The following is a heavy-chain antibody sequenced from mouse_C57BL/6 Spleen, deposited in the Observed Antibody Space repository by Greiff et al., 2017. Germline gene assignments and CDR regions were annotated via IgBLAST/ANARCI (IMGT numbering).Heavy chain of an antibody. D-gene: IGHD2-1*01. CDR1: GYTFTDYN. CDR3: AKDGKRGAWFAY. Sequence: VQLQQSGPELVKPGASVKMSCKASGYTFTDYNMHWVKQSHGKSLEWIGYINPNNGGTSYNQKFKGKATLTVNKSSSTAYMELRSLPSEESAVYYCAKDGKRGAWFAYWGQGTLVTVSA. CDR2: INPNNGGT. J-gene: IGHJ3*01. V-gene: IGHV1-22*01.